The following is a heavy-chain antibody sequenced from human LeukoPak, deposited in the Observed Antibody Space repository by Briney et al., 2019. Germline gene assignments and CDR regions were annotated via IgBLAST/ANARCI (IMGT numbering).Heavy chain of an antibody. V-gene: IGHV3-23*01. CDR1: GFTFSSYA. D-gene: IGHD1-1*01. Sequence: GGSLRLSCAASGFTFSSYAMNWVRQAPGKGLEWVSAISPTDGTTFYADSVKGRFTISRDNFKNTLYLQMSSLRAEDTAVYYCARLRGLERHFDYWGQGTLVTVSS. J-gene: IGHJ4*02. CDR2: ISPTDGTT. CDR3: ARLRGLERHFDY.